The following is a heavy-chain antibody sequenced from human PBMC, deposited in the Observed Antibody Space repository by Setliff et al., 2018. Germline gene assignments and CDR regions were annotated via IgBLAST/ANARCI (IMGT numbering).Heavy chain of an antibody. D-gene: IGHD2-2*01. CDR1: GFTFSNAW. V-gene: IGHV3-15*01. CDR3: TYYCSSTSCYRDLDWFDP. Sequence: GSLRLSCTSSGFTFSNAWMSWVRQAPGKGLEWVGRIKSKTDGGTTDYAAPVKGRFTISRDDSKNTLYLQMNSLKTEDTAVYYCTYYCSSTSCYRDLDWFDPWGQGTLVTAPQ. CDR2: IKSKTDGGTT. J-gene: IGHJ5*02.